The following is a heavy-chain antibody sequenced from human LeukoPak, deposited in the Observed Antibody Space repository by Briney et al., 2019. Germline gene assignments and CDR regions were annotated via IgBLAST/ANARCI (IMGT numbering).Heavy chain of an antibody. CDR1: GYRFTGYY. CDR3: ATGISMVGFELDAFDI. J-gene: IGHJ3*02. CDR2: INPNSGGT. V-gene: IGHV1-2*02. D-gene: IGHD3-10*01. Sequence: ASVKVSCKASGYRFTGYYIHWVRQAPGQGLEWMGWINPNSGGTNDARKFQGRVTMTRDTSISTAYMDLRRLRSDDTAVYYCATGISMVGFELDAFDIWGQGTMVTVS.